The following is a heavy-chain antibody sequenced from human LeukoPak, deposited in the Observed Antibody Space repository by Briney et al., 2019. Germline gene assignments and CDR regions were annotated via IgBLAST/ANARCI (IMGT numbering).Heavy chain of an antibody. CDR2: ISYDGSNK. CDR1: GFTFSSYA. CDR3: ARDVGCSSTSCYTGHSYGFVSQGY. Sequence: GGSLRLSCAASGFTFSSYAMHWVRQAPGKGLEWVAVISYDGSNKYYADSVKGRFTISRDNSKNTLYLQMNSLRAEDTAVYYCARDVGCSSTSCYTGHSYGFVSQGYWGQGTLVTVSS. D-gene: IGHD2-2*02. V-gene: IGHV3-30-3*01. J-gene: IGHJ4*02.